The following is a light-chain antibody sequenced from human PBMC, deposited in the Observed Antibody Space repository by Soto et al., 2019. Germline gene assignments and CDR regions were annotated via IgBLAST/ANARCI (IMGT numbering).Light chain of an antibody. CDR3: QQYCALPPT. CDR1: QTVSNTY. CDR2: STS. J-gene: IGKJ4*01. V-gene: IGKV3-20*01. Sequence: EIVLTQFPGALSLSPGERVTLSCRASQTVSNTYLAWYQQKSGQAPKLLIYSTSNRATGIQDRFSGSGSGTDYTLTINRLEPDDYAVYYCQQYCALPPTFGGATKVEIK.